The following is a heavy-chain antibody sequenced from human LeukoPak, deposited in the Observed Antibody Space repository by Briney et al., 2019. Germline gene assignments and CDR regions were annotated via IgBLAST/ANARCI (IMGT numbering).Heavy chain of an antibody. CDR1: GYTFTSYG. V-gene: IGHV1-18*01. Sequence: GASVKVSCKASGYTFTSYGISWVRQAPGQGLEWMGWISAYNGNTNYAQKLQGRVTMTTDTSTSTAYMELRSLRSDDTAVYYCARESKSYCSSTSCYRYYYYYYMDVWGKGTTVTVSS. J-gene: IGHJ6*03. CDR2: ISAYNGNT. CDR3: ARESKSYCSSTSCYRYYYYYYMDV. D-gene: IGHD2-2*02.